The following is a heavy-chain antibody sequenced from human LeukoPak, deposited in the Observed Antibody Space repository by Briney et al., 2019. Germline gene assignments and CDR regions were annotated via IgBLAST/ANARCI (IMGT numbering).Heavy chain of an antibody. D-gene: IGHD2-2*01. CDR3: ARAWVVPAADYYYYYMDV. CDR1: GYTFTNYY. CDR2: IIPIFGTA. V-gene: IGHV1-69*06. J-gene: IGHJ6*03. Sequence: GASVKVSCKASGYTFTNYYTHWVRQAPGQGLEWMGGIIPIFGTANYAQKFQGRVTITADKSTSTAYMELSSLRSEDTAVYYCARAWVVPAADYYYYYMDVWGKGTTVTVSS.